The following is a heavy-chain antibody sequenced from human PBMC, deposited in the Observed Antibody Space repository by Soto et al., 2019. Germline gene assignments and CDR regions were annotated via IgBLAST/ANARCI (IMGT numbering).Heavy chain of an antibody. Sequence: QVQLVQSGAEVKKPGSSVKVSCKASGGTFSSYAISWVRQAPGQGLEWMGGIIPIFGTANYAQKFQGRVTITADESTSTAYMELISLRSEDTAVYYCARDAPPSMWERGYYFDYWGQGTLVTVSS. CDR3: ARDAPPSMWERGYYFDY. CDR1: GGTFSSYA. J-gene: IGHJ4*02. D-gene: IGHD1-1*01. V-gene: IGHV1-69*01. CDR2: IIPIFGTA.